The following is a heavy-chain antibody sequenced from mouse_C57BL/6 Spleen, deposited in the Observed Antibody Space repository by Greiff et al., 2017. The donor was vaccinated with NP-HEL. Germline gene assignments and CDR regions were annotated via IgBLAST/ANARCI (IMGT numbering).Heavy chain of an antibody. CDR1: GYSITSGYY. J-gene: IGHJ2*01. D-gene: IGHD3-2*02. CDR3: ARVSAQALDY. V-gene: IGHV3-6*01. CDR2: ISYDGSN. Sequence: VQLQQSGPGLVKPSQSLSLTCSVTGYSITSGYYWNWIRQFPGNKLEWMGYISYDGSNNYNPSLKNRISITRDTSKNQFFLKLNSVTTEDTATYYCARVSAQALDYWGQGTTLTVSS.